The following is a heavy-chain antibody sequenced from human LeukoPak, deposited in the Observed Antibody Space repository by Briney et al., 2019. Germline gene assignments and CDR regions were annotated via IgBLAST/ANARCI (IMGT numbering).Heavy chain of an antibody. CDR1: GFIFSLYG. CDR3: ARDQSYDFWSDYYYYMDV. Sequence: GGSLRLSCAASGFIFSLYGMHWVRQAPGKGPEWVAVIWYDGNNKHYADSVKGRFTISRDNSKNTLYLQMNSLRAEDTAVYYCARDQSYDFWSDYYYYMDVWGKGTTVTVSS. J-gene: IGHJ6*03. V-gene: IGHV3-33*01. CDR2: IWYDGNNK. D-gene: IGHD3-3*01.